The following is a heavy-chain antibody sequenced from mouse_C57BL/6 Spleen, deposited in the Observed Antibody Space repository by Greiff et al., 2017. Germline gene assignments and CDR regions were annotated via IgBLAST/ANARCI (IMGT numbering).Heavy chain of an antibody. V-gene: IGHV1-18*01. CDR2: INPNNGGT. CDR3: ARRGYPSFDV. J-gene: IGHJ1*03. D-gene: IGHD3-1*01. Sequence: VQLQQSGPELVKPGASVKIPCKASGYTFTDYNMDWVKQSHGKSLEWIGDINPNNGGTIYNQKFKGKATLTVDKSSSTAYMELRSLTSEDTAVYYCARRGYPSFDVWGTGTTVTVSS. CDR1: GYTFTDYN.